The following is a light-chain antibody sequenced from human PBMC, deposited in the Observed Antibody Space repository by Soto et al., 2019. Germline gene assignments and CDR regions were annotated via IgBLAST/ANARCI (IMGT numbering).Light chain of an antibody. CDR2: EVS. Sequence: QSALTQPASVSGSPGQSITISCTGTSSDIGHYDYVSWYQQHPGKAPKLMISEVSNRPSGVSNRFSGSKSGNTASLTISGLQAEDEADYYCSSYTAGGTIFGTGTKLTVL. J-gene: IGLJ1*01. CDR1: SSDIGHYDY. V-gene: IGLV2-14*01. CDR3: SSYTAGGTI.